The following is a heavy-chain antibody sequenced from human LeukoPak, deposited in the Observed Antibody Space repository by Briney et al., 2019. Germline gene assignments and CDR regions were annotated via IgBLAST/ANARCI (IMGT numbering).Heavy chain of an antibody. CDR2: IYYSGST. V-gene: IGHV4-59*08. Sequence: SETLSLTCTVPGGSISSYYWSWIRQPPGKGLEWIGYIYYSGSTNYNPSLKSRVTISVDTSKNQFSLKLSSVTAADTAVYYCATYCSSTSCHNAFDIWGQGTMVTVSS. D-gene: IGHD2-2*01. CDR1: GGSISSYY. CDR3: ATYCSSTSCHNAFDI. J-gene: IGHJ3*02.